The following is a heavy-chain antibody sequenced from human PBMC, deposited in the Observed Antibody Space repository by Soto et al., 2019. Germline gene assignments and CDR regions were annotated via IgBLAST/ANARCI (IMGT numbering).Heavy chain of an antibody. V-gene: IGHV4-39*01. J-gene: IGHJ5*02. CDR3: ARRERAAGTDWWFDP. CDR1: GGSISSSSFH. D-gene: IGHD6-13*01. Sequence: QLQLQESGPGLVKPSETLSLTCTVSGGSISSSSFHWGWIRQPPGKGLEWIGSIYYSGSTYYSPSLKIRVTISVDTSTNQFSLTLSSVTAADTAVYYCARRERAAGTDWWFDPWGQGTLVTVSS. CDR2: IYYSGST.